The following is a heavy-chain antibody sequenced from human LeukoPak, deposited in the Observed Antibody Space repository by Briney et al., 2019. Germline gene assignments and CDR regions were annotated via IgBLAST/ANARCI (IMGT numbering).Heavy chain of an antibody. Sequence: PGGSLRLSCTASGFNFMDYSINWVRQAPGKGLEFISFIGYSSDIIYYADSVKGRFTISIDNAKNSVSLQMNSLRAEDTAVYYCARDRGWCDGGICYASFDHWAQGTLVTVSS. CDR3: ARDRGWCDGGICYASFDH. J-gene: IGHJ4*02. D-gene: IGHD2-8*02. CDR1: GFNFMDYS. CDR2: IGYSSDII. V-gene: IGHV3-48*01.